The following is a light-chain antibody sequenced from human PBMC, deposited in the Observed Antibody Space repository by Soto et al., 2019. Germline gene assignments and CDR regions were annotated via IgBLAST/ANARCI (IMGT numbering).Light chain of an antibody. CDR2: KAS. CDR1: QSISNL. CDR3: QHYNSYSP. V-gene: IGKV1-5*03. J-gene: IGKJ4*02. Sequence: DIQMTQSPSTLSAPVGDRVIITCRASQSISNLLAWNQQKPGKAPKLLIYKASSSESGVPSRFSGSGPGTEFALTISSLQPDDFATYYCQHYNSYSPFGGGTKVEIK.